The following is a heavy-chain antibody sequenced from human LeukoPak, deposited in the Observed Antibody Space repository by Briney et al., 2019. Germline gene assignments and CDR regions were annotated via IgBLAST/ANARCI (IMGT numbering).Heavy chain of an antibody. J-gene: IGHJ6*03. V-gene: IGHV3-9*01. D-gene: IGHD2/OR15-2a*01. CDR1: GFTFEDYA. CDR2: ISWNSKNI. CDR3: AKTFLYYYYYMDV. Sequence: GGSLRLPCGAYGFTFEDYAMHWVRQAPGKGLEWVSGISWNSKNIGYADSVKGRFTISRDNAKNSLHLQMNSLRAEDTAVYYCAKTFLYYYYYMDVWGKGTTVTVSS.